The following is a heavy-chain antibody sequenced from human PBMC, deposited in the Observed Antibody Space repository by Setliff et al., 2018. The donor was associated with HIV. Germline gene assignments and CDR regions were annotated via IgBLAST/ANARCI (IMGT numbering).Heavy chain of an antibody. CDR3: ARGARSWGGLNVDDAFDI. V-gene: IGHV1-46*01. Sequence: ASVKVSCKASGYTFTSYYMHWVRQAPGQGLEWMGIINPSGCSTSYAQKFQGRVTMTRDTSTSTCYMELSSLRSEDTAVYYCARGARSWGGLNVDDAFDIWGQGTMVTVSS. CDR2: INPSGCST. CDR1: GYTFTSYY. J-gene: IGHJ3*02. D-gene: IGHD7-27*01.